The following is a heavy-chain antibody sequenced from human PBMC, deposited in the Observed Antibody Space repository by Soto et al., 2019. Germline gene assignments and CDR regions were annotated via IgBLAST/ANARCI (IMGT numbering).Heavy chain of an antibody. J-gene: IGHJ4*02. CDR3: ARQSVYIVGADY. V-gene: IGHV4-39*01. Sequence: PSETLSLTCTVSGGSISSSSYYWGWIRQPPGKGLEWIGSIYYSGSTYYNPSLKSRVTISVDTSKNQFSLKLSSVTAADTAVYYCARQSVYIVGADYWGQGTLVTVSS. CDR1: GGSISSSSYY. CDR2: IYYSGST. D-gene: IGHD1-26*01.